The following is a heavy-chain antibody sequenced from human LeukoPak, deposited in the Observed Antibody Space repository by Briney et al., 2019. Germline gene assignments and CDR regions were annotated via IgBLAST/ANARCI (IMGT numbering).Heavy chain of an antibody. CDR3: ARDSLIQLVVPAARSAASGAFDI. J-gene: IGHJ3*02. CDR1: GYTFTGYY. D-gene: IGHD2-2*01. Sequence: GASVKVSCKASGYTFTGYYMHWVRQAPGQGLEWMGWINPNSGGTNYAQKFQGRVTMTRDTSISTAYMELSRLRSDDTAVYYCARDSLIQLVVPAARSAASGAFDIWGQGTMVTVSS. CDR2: INPNSGGT. V-gene: IGHV1-2*02.